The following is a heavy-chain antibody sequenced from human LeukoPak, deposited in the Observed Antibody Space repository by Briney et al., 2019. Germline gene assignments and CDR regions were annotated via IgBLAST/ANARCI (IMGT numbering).Heavy chain of an antibody. CDR2: IYYSGST. CDR1: GGSISGYY. D-gene: IGHD2-15*01. V-gene: IGHV4-59*12. J-gene: IGHJ4*02. CDR3: GRASSGGSFDY. Sequence: SETLSLTCTVSGGSISGYYWSWIRQPPGKGLEWIGYIYYSGSTNYNPSLKSRVTISVDTSKNQFSLNLSSVTAADTAVYYCGRASSGGSFDYWGQGTQVTVSS.